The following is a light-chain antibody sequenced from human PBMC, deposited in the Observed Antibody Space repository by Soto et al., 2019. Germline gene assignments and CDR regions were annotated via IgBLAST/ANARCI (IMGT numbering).Light chain of an antibody. CDR1: QTVRNNY. CDR3: QQFSSYPLT. V-gene: IGKV3-20*01. Sequence: FVLTQSPGTLSLSPGERATLSCRASQTVRNNYLAWYQQKPGQAPRLLIYDASSRATGIPDRFSGGGSGTDFTLTIGRLEPEDFAVYYCQQFSSYPLTFGGGTKVDI. J-gene: IGKJ4*01. CDR2: DAS.